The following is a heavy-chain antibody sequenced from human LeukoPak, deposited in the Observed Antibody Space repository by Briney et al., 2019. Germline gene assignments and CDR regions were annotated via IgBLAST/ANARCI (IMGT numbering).Heavy chain of an antibody. CDR2: NISSSRTI. V-gene: IGHV3-48*04. J-gene: IGHJ6*03. CDR3: ANAAYEVTNYYYMDV. CDR1: GIPFRSYS. Sequence: PGGSLEPSWAASGIPFRSYSMNWVRPAPGKGLGGVCYNISSSRTIYYADSVKGRFTISRDNAKNSLYLQMDSLRAEDTAVYYCANAAYEVTNYYYMDVWGKGTPVTISS. D-gene: IGHD4-17*01.